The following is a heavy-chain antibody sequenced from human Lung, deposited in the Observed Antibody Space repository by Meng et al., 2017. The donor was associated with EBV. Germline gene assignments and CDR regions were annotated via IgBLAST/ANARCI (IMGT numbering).Heavy chain of an antibody. CDR2: INTSVGYT. CDR3: ARASRVLGGFDY. D-gene: IGHD3-16*01. CDR1: GYTFTNYY. Sequence: QVQLVQFGAEVKKPRSSVKVSCKASGYTFTNYYMHWVRQAPGQGLEWMGIINTSVGYTSHAQKFQGRVTMTRDTSTSTVHMEVSSLRSADTAVYYCARASRVLGGFDYWGQGTLVTVSS. J-gene: IGHJ4*02. V-gene: IGHV1-46*01.